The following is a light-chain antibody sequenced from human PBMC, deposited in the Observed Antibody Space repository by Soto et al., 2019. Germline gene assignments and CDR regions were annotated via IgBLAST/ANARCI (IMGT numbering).Light chain of an antibody. CDR1: SSDVGGYKY. CDR3: SSYTTSNTLV. CDR2: EVS. J-gene: IGLJ1*01. V-gene: IGLV2-14*01. Sequence: QSALTQPASVSGSPGQSITISCSGTSSDVGGYKYVSWYQQHPGKAPKLMIYEVSHRPSGVSNRFSGSKSGNTASLTISGLQAEDEADYYCSSYTTSNTLVFGTGTKLTVL.